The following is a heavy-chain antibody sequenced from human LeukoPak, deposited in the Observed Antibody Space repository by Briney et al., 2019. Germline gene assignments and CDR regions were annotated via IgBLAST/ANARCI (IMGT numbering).Heavy chain of an antibody. CDR3: ARYRGTYGYYFDY. V-gene: IGHV4-59*01. J-gene: IGHJ4*02. Sequence: SSETLSLTCSVSGGSISSYYWSWIRQSPENGLEWIGYIYNSGNTNYNLFLKSRVTISADTSKNQFSLKLTSVTAADTAVYYCARYRGTYGYYFDYWGQGKLVIVSS. CDR1: GGSISSYY. D-gene: IGHD5-24*01. CDR2: IYNSGNT.